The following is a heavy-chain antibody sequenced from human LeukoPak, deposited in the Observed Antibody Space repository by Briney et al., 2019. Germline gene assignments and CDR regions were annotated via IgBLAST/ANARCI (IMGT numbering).Heavy chain of an antibody. Sequence: SETLSLTCTVSGGSISSYYWSWIRQPPGKGLEWIGYIYYSGSTNYNPSLKSQVTISVDTSKNQFSLKLSSVTAADTAVYYCARVRHDSSGYYLFDYWGQGTLVTVSS. CDR2: IYYSGST. CDR3: ARVRHDSSGYYLFDY. J-gene: IGHJ4*02. CDR1: GGSISSYY. V-gene: IGHV4-59*01. D-gene: IGHD3-22*01.